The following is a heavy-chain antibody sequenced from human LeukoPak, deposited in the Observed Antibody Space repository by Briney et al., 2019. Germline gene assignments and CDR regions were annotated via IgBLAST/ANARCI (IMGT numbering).Heavy chain of an antibody. CDR2: ISAYNGNT. CDR3: ARVAPPGYSSSWGDY. Sequence: GSSVKVSCKASGGTFSSYAISWVRQAPGQGLEWMGWISAYNGNTNYAQKLQGRVTMTTDTSTSTAYMELRSLRSDDTAVYYCARVAPPGYSSSWGDYWGQGTLVTVSS. J-gene: IGHJ4*02. CDR1: GGTFSSYA. D-gene: IGHD6-13*01. V-gene: IGHV1-18*01.